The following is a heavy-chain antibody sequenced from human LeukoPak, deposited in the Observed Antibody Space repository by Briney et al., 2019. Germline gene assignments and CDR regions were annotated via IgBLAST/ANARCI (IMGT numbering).Heavy chain of an antibody. V-gene: IGHV3-21*01. CDR2: ISSSSSYI. J-gene: IGHJ4*02. Sequence: GGSLRLSCAASGFTFSSYSMNWVRQAPGKGLEWVSSISSSSSYIYYADSVKGRFTIFRDNAKNSLYLQMNSLRAEDTAVYYCARDRWELTFDYWGQGTLVTVSS. CDR1: GFTFSSYS. D-gene: IGHD1-26*01. CDR3: ARDRWELTFDY.